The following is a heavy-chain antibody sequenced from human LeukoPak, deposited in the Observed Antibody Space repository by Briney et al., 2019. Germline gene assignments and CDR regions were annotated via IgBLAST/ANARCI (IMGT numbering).Heavy chain of an antibody. V-gene: IGHV4-59*08. CDR3: ARRVPSGYDHEPYDAFDI. CDR2: IYYSGST. D-gene: IGHD5-12*01. J-gene: IGHJ3*02. Sequence: SETLSLTCTVSGGSISSYYWSWIRQPPGKGLEWIGYIYYSGSTNYNPSLKSRVTISVDTSKNQFSLKLSSVTAADTAVYYCARRVPSGYDHEPYDAFDIWGQGKMVTVSS. CDR1: GGSISSYY.